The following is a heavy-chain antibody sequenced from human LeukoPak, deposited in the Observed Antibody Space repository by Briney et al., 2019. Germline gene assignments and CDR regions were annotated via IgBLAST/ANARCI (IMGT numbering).Heavy chain of an antibody. D-gene: IGHD3-3*01. CDR3: AREAIFGVVISGWFDP. Sequence: SETLSLTCTVSGASISSYYWSWIRQPPGKGLEWIGYIYYSGSTNYNPSLKSRVTISVDTSKNQFSLKLSSVTAADTAVYYCAREAIFGVVISGWFDPWGQGTLVTVSS. J-gene: IGHJ5*02. CDR2: IYYSGST. CDR1: GASISSYY. V-gene: IGHV4-59*12.